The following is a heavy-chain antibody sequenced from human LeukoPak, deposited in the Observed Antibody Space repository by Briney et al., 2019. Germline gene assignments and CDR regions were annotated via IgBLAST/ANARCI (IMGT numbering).Heavy chain of an antibody. J-gene: IGHJ4*02. Sequence: ASVKVSCKASGYTFTNYDISWVRQAPGQGLEWMGWISGYNGNTNYAQKLQGRVTMTTDTSTSTAYMELRSLRSDDTAVYYCARIPIVVVPLGSLDYWGQGTLVTVSS. CDR2: ISGYNGNT. D-gene: IGHD2-2*01. CDR1: GYTFTNYD. CDR3: ARIPIVVVPLGSLDY. V-gene: IGHV1-18*01.